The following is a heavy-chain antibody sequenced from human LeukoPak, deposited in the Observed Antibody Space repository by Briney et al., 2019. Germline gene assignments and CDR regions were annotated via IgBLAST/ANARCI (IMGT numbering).Heavy chain of an antibody. V-gene: IGHV3-7*01. Sequence: GGSLRLSCAVSGFTFSRFWMSWVRQAPGKGPEWVANINQDGSMKQYLDSVKGRFTISRDNAKNSLYLQMNSLRAEDTAVYYCASYEFSSGWYKFDPWGQGTLVTVSS. CDR2: INQDGSMK. CDR1: GFTFSRFW. D-gene: IGHD6-19*01. CDR3: ASYEFSSGWYKFDP. J-gene: IGHJ5*02.